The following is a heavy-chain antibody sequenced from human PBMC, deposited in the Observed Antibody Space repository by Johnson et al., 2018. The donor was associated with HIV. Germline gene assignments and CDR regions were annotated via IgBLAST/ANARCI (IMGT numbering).Heavy chain of an antibody. CDR1: GFTFSQYA. J-gene: IGHJ3*01. CDR3: ARDGYCSSSSCYHDAFDL. CDR2: ISYDGSNK. D-gene: IGHD2-2*03. Sequence: QVQLVESGGGLVQPGESLRLSCVASGFTFSQYAMHWVRQAPGKGLEWVAVISYDGSNKYYADSVKGPFTISRDNAKNSLALQMNSLRAEDTALYYCARDGYCSSSSCYHDAFDLWGQGTMVTVSS. V-gene: IGHV3-30*04.